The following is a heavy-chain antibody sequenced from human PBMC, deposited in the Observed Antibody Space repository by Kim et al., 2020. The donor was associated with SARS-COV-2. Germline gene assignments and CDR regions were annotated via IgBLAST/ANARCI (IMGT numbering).Heavy chain of an antibody. J-gene: IGHJ4*02. V-gene: IGHV5-51*01. CDR3: TRRGREDFFFDY. Sequence: KYSPSFQGQVTISADKSISTAYLQWSNLKASDTAIYYCTRRGREDFFFDYWGQGTLVTVSS. D-gene: IGHD3-3*01.